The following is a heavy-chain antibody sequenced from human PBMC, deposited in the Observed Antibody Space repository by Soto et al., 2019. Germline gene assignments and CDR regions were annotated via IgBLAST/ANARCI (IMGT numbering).Heavy chain of an antibody. J-gene: IGHJ4*02. CDR2: IYYSGST. CDR3: ARSSSSWYFDY. Sequence: QVQLQESGPGLVKPSETLSLTCTVSGGSISSYYWSWIRQPPGKGLEWIGYIYYSGSTNYNPSLKGRVTIAVDTSKNQFSLKLSSVTAADTAVYYCARSSSSWYFDYWGQGTLVTVSS. CDR1: GGSISSYY. V-gene: IGHV4-59*01. D-gene: IGHD6-13*01.